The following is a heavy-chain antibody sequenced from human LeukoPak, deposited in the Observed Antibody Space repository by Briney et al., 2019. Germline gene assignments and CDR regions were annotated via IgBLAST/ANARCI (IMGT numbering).Heavy chain of an antibody. V-gene: IGHV1-2*06. Sequence: GASVKVSCKASGYTFTGYYMHWVRQAPGQGLEWMGRINPNSGGTNYAQKFQGRVTMTRDTSISTAYMELSRLRSDDTAVYYCARGGGVGYNYPRYWGQGTLVTVSS. CDR2: INPNSGGT. J-gene: IGHJ4*02. CDR3: ARGGGVGYNYPRY. D-gene: IGHD5-24*01. CDR1: GYTFTGYY.